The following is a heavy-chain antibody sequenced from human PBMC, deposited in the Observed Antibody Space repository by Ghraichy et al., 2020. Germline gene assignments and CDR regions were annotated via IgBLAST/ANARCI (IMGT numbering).Heavy chain of an antibody. Sequence: SETLSLTCTVSGGSISSGGYYWSWIRQHPGKGLEWIGYIYYSGSTYYNPSLKSRVTISVDTSKNQFSLKLSSVTAADTAVYYCARGGSWYLGRWFDPWGQGTLVTVSS. CDR1: GGSISSGGYY. J-gene: IGHJ5*02. V-gene: IGHV4-31*03. D-gene: IGHD6-13*01. CDR2: IYYSGST. CDR3: ARGGSWYLGRWFDP.